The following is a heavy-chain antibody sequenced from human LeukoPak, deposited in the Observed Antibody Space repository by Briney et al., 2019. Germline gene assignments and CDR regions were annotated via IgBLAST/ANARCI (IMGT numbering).Heavy chain of an antibody. V-gene: IGHV3-11*01. CDR2: ISSSGSTI. CDR1: GFTVSSNY. D-gene: IGHD5-24*01. Sequence: GGSLRLSCAASGFTVSSNYMSWIRQAPGKGLEWVSYISSSGSTIYYADSVKGRFTISRDNAKNSLYLQMNSLRAEDTAVYYCARDLGRRDGYKIYDYWGQGTLVTVSS. J-gene: IGHJ4*02. CDR3: ARDLGRRDGYKIYDY.